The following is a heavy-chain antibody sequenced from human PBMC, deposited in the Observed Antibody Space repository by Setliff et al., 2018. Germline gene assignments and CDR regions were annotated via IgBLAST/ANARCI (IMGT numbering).Heavy chain of an antibody. D-gene: IGHD2-8*01. V-gene: IGHV2-5*08. J-gene: IGHJ4*02. CDR1: GDSMIGYY. CDR3: GHSSTLKWWLFDS. Sequence: TLSLTCKVPGDSMIGYYWSWIRQPPGKALEWLALIYWDDDKRYSPSLKTRLTITKDTSKNQVVLMMTDMDPVDTATYYCGHSSTLKWWLFDSWGQGTLVTVSS. CDR2: IYWDDDK.